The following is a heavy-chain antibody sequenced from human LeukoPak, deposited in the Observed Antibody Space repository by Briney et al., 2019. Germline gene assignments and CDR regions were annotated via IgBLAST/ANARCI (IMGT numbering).Heavy chain of an antibody. CDR3: ARDLGSNYVYFDY. D-gene: IGHD1-26*01. Sequence: LETLSLTCTVSGGSISSHYWSWLRQPAGKGLEYIGRIHTSGITNYNPSLESRVTMSGDTSKNQFYLNLRSVTAADTAVYYCARDLGSNYVYFDYWGQGSLVTVSS. CDR1: GGSISSHY. V-gene: IGHV4-4*07. CDR2: IHTSGIT. J-gene: IGHJ4*02.